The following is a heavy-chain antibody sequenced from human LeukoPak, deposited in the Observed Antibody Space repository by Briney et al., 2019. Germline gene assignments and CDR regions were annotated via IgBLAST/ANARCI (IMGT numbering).Heavy chain of an antibody. Sequence: GGSLRLPCAASGFTFDDYAMHWVRQAPGKGLEWVSGISWNSGGIGYADSVKGRFTISRDNAKNSLYLQMNSLRAEDTALYYCAKAKKGDYYDSSGLHYWGQGTLVTVSS. J-gene: IGHJ4*02. CDR3: AKAKKGDYYDSSGLHY. V-gene: IGHV3-9*01. CDR2: ISWNSGGI. D-gene: IGHD3-22*01. CDR1: GFTFDDYA.